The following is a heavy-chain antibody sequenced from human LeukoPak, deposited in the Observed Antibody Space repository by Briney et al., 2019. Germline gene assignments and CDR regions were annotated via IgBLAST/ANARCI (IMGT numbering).Heavy chain of an antibody. J-gene: IGHJ4*02. CDR3: ARDLGYCSGGSCYGRGFDY. CDR1: GGTFSNYG. Sequence: GASVKVSCKAAGGTFSNYGISWVRQAPGQGLEWMGGIIPIFGTANYAQKFQGRVTITADESTSTAYMELSSLRSEDTAVYYCARDLGYCSGGSCYGRGFDYWGQGTLVTVSS. D-gene: IGHD2-15*01. V-gene: IGHV1-69*13. CDR2: IIPIFGTA.